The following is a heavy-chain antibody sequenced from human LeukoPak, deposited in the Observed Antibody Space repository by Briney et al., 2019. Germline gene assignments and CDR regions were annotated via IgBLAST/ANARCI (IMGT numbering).Heavy chain of an antibody. CDR3: ARRPNSSGWYY. J-gene: IGHJ4*02. CDR2: IYYSGST. D-gene: IGHD6-19*01. V-gene: IGHV4-61*01. CDR1: GGSVSSGSYY. Sequence: SETLSLTCTVSGGSVSSGSYYWSWIRQPPGTGLEWIGYIYYSGSTNYNPSLKSRVTISVDTSKNQFSLKLSSVTAADTAVYYCARRPNSSGWYYFGQGTLVTVSS.